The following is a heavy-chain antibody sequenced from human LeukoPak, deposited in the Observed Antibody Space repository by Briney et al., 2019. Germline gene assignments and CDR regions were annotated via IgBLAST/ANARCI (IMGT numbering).Heavy chain of an antibody. CDR1: GFTFSSYW. CDR2: IKQDGSEK. CDR3: ARGRAYYYDSSGYFD. V-gene: IGHV3-7*01. J-gene: IGHJ4*02. Sequence: PGGSLRLSCAASGFTFSSYWMSWVRQAPGKGLEWVANIKQDGSEKYYVDSVKGRFTISRDNAKNSLYLQMNSLRAEDTAVYYCARGRAYYYDSSGYFDWGQGTLVTVSS. D-gene: IGHD3-22*01.